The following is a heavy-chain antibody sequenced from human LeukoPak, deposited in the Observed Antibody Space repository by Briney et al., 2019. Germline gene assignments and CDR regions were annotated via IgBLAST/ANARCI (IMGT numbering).Heavy chain of an antibody. Sequence: PGGSLRLSCVASGFTFSSRDWMTWVRQAPGKGLEWVANIKQDGSEKNYVDSVKGRFTISRDNSKNTLYLQMNSLRAEDTAVYYCASSWTYYYDSSGYYSTHWGQGTLVTVSS. J-gene: IGHJ4*02. CDR1: GFTFSSRDW. V-gene: IGHV3-7*01. CDR3: ASSWTYYYDSSGYYSTH. D-gene: IGHD3-22*01. CDR2: IKQDGSEK.